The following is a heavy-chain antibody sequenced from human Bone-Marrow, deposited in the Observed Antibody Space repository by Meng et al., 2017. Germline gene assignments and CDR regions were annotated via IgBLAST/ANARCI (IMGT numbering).Heavy chain of an antibody. CDR2: ISGSGGST. V-gene: IGHV3-23*01. CDR3: AKDYNDFWRGYYPDSYGMDV. CDR1: GFTFSNAW. J-gene: IGHJ6*02. Sequence: GESLKISCAASGFTFSNAWMSWVRQAPGKGLEWVSDISGSGGSTYYADSVKGRFTISRDNSKNTLYLQMNSLRAEDTAVYYCAKDYNDFWRGYYPDSYGMDVWGQGTTVTVSS. D-gene: IGHD3-3*01.